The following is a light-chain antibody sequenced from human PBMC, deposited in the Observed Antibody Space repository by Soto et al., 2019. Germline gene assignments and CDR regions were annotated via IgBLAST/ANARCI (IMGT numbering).Light chain of an antibody. J-gene: IGKJ5*01. Sequence: EIVMTQSPATLSVSPRERVTLSCRASQSVKGFLAWYQHKPGQAPRLLIYDASTRSTGIPARFSDSGSGTEFTLTISRLESVGIAVYYCQQYDNWPLSFGQGTRLEIK. CDR2: DAS. V-gene: IGKV3D-15*01. CDR1: QSVKGF. CDR3: QQYDNWPLS.